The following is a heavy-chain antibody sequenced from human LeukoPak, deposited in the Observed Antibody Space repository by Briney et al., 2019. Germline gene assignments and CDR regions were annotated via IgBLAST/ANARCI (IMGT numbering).Heavy chain of an antibody. CDR2: IDPSDSYT. D-gene: IGHD3-10*01. CDR3: ARHEVGYYYGSGSYYRSYYFDY. Sequence: GESLKISCKGSGYSFTSYWISWVRQMPGKGLEWMGRIDPSDSYTNYSPSFQGHVTISADKSISTAYPQWSSLKASGTAMYYCARHEVGYYYGSGSYYRSYYFDYWGQGTLVTVSS. V-gene: IGHV5-10-1*01. CDR1: GYSFTSYW. J-gene: IGHJ4*02.